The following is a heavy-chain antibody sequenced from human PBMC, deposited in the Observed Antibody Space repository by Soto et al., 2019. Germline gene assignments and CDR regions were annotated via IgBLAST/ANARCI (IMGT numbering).Heavy chain of an antibody. Sequence: PSETLSLTCTVSGGSISSYYWSWIRQPPGKGLEWIGYIYYSGSTNYNPSLKSRVTISVDTSKNHFSLKLSSVTAADTAVYYCARFGPTFTRMYYYYYMDVWGKGTTVTVSS. J-gene: IGHJ6*03. V-gene: IGHV4-59*08. CDR2: IYYSGST. CDR1: GGSISSYY. D-gene: IGHD3-16*01. CDR3: ARFGPTFTRMYYYYYMDV.